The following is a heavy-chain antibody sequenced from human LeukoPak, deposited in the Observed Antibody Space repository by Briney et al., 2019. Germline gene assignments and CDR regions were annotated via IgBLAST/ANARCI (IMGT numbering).Heavy chain of an antibody. J-gene: IGHJ6*03. Sequence: PGGSLRLSCAASGFTFSTYAMSWVRQAPGQGLEWVAAISGGGTHTYYADSVKGRLTISRDNSKNTLYLQMNSLRAEDTAVYYCAKVPGHYYYYMDVWGKGTTVTVSS. CDR1: GFTFSTYA. CDR3: AKVPGHYYYYMDV. CDR2: ISGGGTHT. V-gene: IGHV3-23*01.